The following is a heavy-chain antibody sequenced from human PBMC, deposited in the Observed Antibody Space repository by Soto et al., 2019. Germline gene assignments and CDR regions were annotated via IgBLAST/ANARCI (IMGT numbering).Heavy chain of an antibody. CDR2: IWNDGTTE. CDR3: ATDMHGETDHFWSGSLGN. CDR1: GLTFSDYG. V-gene: IGHV3-33*03. Sequence: QVQLVESGGSVVQPGRSLILSCSVSGLTFSDYGVHWVRRAPGKGLEWVALIWNDGTTEYYIDSVKGRFTISRDNSKNMLYLQMNNLRAEDTDLYYCATDMHGETDHFWSGSLGNWGQGTLVTVSS. J-gene: IGHJ4*02. D-gene: IGHD3-3*02.